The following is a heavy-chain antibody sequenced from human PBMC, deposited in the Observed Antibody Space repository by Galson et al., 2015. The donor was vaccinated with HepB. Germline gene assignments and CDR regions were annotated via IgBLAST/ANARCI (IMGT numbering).Heavy chain of an antibody. CDR2: ISRRSQSI. Sequence: SLRLSCAASGFSFSDYYMSWIRQAPGKGLEWLSYISRRSQSIYYADSVKGRFTISRDNAKDSLFLQMNSLGPDDTAVYYCARDGDYYYGMDVWGQGTTVIVSS. D-gene: IGHD4-17*01. CDR1: GFSFSDYY. V-gene: IGHV3-11*01. CDR3: ARDGDYYYGMDV. J-gene: IGHJ6*02.